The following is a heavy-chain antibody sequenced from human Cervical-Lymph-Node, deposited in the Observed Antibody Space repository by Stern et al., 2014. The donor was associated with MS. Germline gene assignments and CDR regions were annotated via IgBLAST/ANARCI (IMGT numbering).Heavy chain of an antibody. V-gene: IGHV1-18*01. J-gene: IGHJ4*02. Sequence: VQLEESGAEVQKPGASVKVSCTASGYTFLNYGIGWVRQAPGQGLAWMGWVSIHNGKTKYADNLQGRVTMTTDTSTRTVYMELRSLRSDDTAVYYCASFVATGGSGSFDYWGQGTLVTVSS. CDR3: ASFVATGGSGSFDY. CDR2: VSIHNGKT. D-gene: IGHD3-10*01. CDR1: GYTFLNYG.